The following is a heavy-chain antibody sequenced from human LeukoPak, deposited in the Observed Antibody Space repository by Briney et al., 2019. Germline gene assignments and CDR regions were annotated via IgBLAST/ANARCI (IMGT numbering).Heavy chain of an antibody. Sequence: GRSLRLSCAASGFTFSSYGMHWVRQAPGKGLEWVAVISYDGSNKYYADSVKGRFTISRDNFKNTLYLQMNSLRAEDTAVYYCAKGYGIIDYWGQGTLVTVSS. CDR2: ISYDGSNK. CDR1: GFTFSSYG. V-gene: IGHV3-30*18. D-gene: IGHD1-1*01. J-gene: IGHJ4*02. CDR3: AKGYGIIDY.